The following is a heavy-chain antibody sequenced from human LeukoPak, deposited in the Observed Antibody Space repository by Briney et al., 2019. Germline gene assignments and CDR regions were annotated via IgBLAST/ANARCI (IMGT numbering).Heavy chain of an antibody. CDR1: GFTFSSYW. Sequence: GSLRLSCAASGFTFSSYWMHWVRQAPGKGLVWVSRINSDGSSTSYADSVKGRFTISRDNAKNTLYLQMNSLRAEDTAVYYCARDPMLAYYFDYWGQGTLVTVSS. V-gene: IGHV3-74*01. D-gene: IGHD2-8*01. CDR3: ARDPMLAYYFDY. J-gene: IGHJ4*02. CDR2: INSDGSST.